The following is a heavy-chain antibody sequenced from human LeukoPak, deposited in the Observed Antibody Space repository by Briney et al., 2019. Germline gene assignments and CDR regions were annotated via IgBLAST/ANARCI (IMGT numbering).Heavy chain of an antibody. CDR1: GFTFSSYS. CDR3: AKKYIVGPTPGPFDI. V-gene: IGHV3-23*01. CDR2: ISGSGGST. Sequence: GGSLRLSCAASGFTFSSYSMSWVRQAPGKGLQWVSVISGSGGSTYYADSVKGRFTISRDNSKNTVSMQMNSLRAEDTAVYYCAKKYIVGPTPGPFDIWGQGTMVTVSS. J-gene: IGHJ3*02. D-gene: IGHD1-26*01.